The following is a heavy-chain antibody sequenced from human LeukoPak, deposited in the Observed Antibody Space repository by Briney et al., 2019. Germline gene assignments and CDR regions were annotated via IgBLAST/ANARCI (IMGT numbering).Heavy chain of an antibody. D-gene: IGHD3-10*01. CDR1: GFTFSDYW. CDR2: IDSDGSNT. J-gene: IGHJ4*02. V-gene: IGHV3-74*01. CDR3: AKTSGRGPQEDY. Sequence: PGGSLRLSCAASGFTFSDYWMHWVRQAPGKGLVWVSRIDSDGSNTAYADSVKGRFIISRDNAKNTLYLQMNSLRAEDTAVYYCAKTSGRGPQEDYWGQGTLVTVSS.